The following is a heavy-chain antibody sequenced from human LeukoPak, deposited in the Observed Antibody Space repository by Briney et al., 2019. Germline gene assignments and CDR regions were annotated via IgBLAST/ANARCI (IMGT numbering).Heavy chain of an antibody. J-gene: IGHJ1*01. D-gene: IGHD3-10*01. Sequence: ASVKVSCKASGYTFNSYAMHWVRQAPGQRLEWMGWINAGNGNTKYSQKFQGRVTITRDTSASTAYMELSSLRSEDTAVYYCASAGYGSGSSPGYFQHWGQGTRVTVSS. CDR3: ASAGYGSGSSPGYFQH. CDR2: INAGNGNT. CDR1: GYTFNSYA. V-gene: IGHV1-3*01.